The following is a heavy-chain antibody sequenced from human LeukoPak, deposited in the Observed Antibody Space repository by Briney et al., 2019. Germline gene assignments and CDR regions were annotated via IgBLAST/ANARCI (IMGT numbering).Heavy chain of an antibody. D-gene: IGHD2-2*01. V-gene: IGHV3-48*01. CDR1: GFTFSSYS. J-gene: IGHJ4*02. CDR2: ISSSSSTI. CDR3: ARDPPWCSSTSCYFDY. Sequence: GSLRLSCAASGFTFSSYSMNWVRQAPGKGLEWVSYISSSSSTIYYADSVKGRFTISRDNAKNSLYLQMNSLRAEDTAVYYCARDPPWCSSTSCYFDYWGQGTLVTVSS.